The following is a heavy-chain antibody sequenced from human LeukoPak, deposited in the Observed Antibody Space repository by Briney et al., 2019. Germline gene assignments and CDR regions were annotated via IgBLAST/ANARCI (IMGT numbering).Heavy chain of an antibody. V-gene: IGHV4-34*01. CDR1: GGSFSGYY. J-gene: IGHJ4*02. CDR2: INHSGST. D-gene: IGHD3-10*01. Sequence: SETLSLTCAVYGGSFSGYYWSWIRQPPGKGLEWIGEINHSGSTNYNPSLKSRVTISVDTSKNQFSLKLSSVTAADTAVYYCARDNYYGSGSYSLGYWGQGTLVTVSS. CDR3: ARDNYYGSGSYSLGY.